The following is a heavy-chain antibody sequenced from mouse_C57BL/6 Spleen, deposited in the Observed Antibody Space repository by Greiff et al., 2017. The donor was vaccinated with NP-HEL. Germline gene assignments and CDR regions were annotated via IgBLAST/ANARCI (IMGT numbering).Heavy chain of an antibody. CDR3: ARGVGVDWYFDV. CDR1: GYTFTDYY. V-gene: IGHV1-26*01. J-gene: IGHJ1*03. CDR2: INPNNGGT. Sequence: VQLQQSGPELVKPGASVKISCKASGYTFTDYYMNWVKQSHGKSLEWIGDINPNNGGTSYNQKFKGKATLTVDKSSSTAYMELRSLTSEDSAVYYCARGVGVDWYFDVWGTGTTVTVSS.